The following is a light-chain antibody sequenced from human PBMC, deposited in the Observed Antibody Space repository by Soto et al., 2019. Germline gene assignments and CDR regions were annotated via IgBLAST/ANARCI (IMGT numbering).Light chain of an antibody. CDR1: QSVSSY. CDR3: QQRSNWPPIT. J-gene: IGKJ5*01. V-gene: IGKV3-11*01. Sequence: EIVLKQSPATLSLSPGERATLSCRASQSVSSYLAWYQQKPGQAPRLLXYDASNRATGIPARFSGSGSGTDFTLTISSLEPEDFAVYYCQQRSNWPPITFGQGTSLEIK. CDR2: DAS.